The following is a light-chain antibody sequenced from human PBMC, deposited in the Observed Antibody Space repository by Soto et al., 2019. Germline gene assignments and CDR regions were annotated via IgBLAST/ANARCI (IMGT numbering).Light chain of an antibody. CDR3: QQYNDWPPYT. Sequence: ELVMTQSPATLSVSPGERAILSCRASQSVTNNLAWYQQKPGQAPRLLIYGASTRATGIPARFSGSGSGTDFTPTISSLQSEDFAVYYCQQYNDWPPYTFGQGTKLEIK. V-gene: IGKV3-15*01. CDR2: GAS. J-gene: IGKJ2*01. CDR1: QSVTNN.